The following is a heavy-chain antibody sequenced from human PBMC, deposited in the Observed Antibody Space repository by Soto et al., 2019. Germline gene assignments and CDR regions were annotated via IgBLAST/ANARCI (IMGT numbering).Heavy chain of an antibody. D-gene: IGHD6-19*01. CDR2: IIPIFDTA. CDR1: GGTFSSYA. CDR3: AGHSSGVPGYYYGMDV. V-gene: IGHV1-69*12. Sequence: QVQLVQSGAEVKKPGSSVKVSCKASGGTFSSYAISWVRQAPGHGLEWMGGIIPIFDTADYAQKFQGRVTITADESTNTAYMELSSLRSEDTAGYYCAGHSSGVPGYYYGMDVWGQGTTVTVSS. J-gene: IGHJ6*02.